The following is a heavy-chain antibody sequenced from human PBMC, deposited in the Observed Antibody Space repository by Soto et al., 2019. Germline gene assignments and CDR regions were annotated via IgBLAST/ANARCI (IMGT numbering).Heavy chain of an antibody. Sequence: SGPTLVNPTQTLTLTCTVSGFSLSNPRIGVDWIRQPPGKALDLLAHIFSNDEKSYSTSLKCRLTIAKDTSKSQVVLTMTNMNPGDTATYYCARIGYSFGPYGMDVWGQGTTVTVS. J-gene: IGHJ6*02. V-gene: IGHV2-26*01. CDR3: ARIGYSFGPYGMDV. CDR1: GFSLSNPRIG. CDR2: IFSNDEK. D-gene: IGHD5-18*01.